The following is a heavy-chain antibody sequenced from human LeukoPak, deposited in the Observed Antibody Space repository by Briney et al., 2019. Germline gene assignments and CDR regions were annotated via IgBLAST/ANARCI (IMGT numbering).Heavy chain of an antibody. CDR1: GINFISHT. V-gene: IGHV3-21*06. CDR3: AREIVGAPNNWFDP. J-gene: IGHJ5*02. Sequence: GGSLRLSCEASGINFISHTMNWVRQAPGKGLEWVSSISSAGSYIYYADSVKGRFTISRDNAKNSLFLQMNSLRAGDTAVYYCAREIVGAPNNWFDPWGQGTLVIVSS. D-gene: IGHD1-26*01. CDR2: ISSAGSYI.